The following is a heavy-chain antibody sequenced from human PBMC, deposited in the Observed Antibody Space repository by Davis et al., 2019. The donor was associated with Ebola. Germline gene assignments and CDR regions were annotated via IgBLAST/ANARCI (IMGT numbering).Heavy chain of an antibody. V-gene: IGHV3-66*04. J-gene: IGHJ2*01. CDR3: TRHVPGDFWYFDL. CDR2: IYRDGRM. D-gene: IGHD4-17*01. Sequence: GESLKISCAASGFIFSDKYMSWVRQAPGKGLEWVSVIYRDGRMYHADSVKGRFTISRDNSKNTVYLQINSLRAEDTAMYHCTRHVPGDFWYFDLWGRGTLVTVSA. CDR1: GFIFSDKY.